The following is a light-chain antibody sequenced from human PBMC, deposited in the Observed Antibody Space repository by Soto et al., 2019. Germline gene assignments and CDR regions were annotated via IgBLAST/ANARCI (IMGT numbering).Light chain of an antibody. CDR3: RMYENWPPHT. V-gene: IGKV3-15*01. Sequence: EIVMTQSPATLSLSPGERATLSCRASQSVSSNLAWYQQKPGQAPRLLIYGASTRATGVPARFSGSGSGTEVTLLISPLQPGHFAGYSWRMYENWPPHTVGGEEKVDI. CDR1: QSVSSN. CDR2: GAS. J-gene: IGKJ4*01.